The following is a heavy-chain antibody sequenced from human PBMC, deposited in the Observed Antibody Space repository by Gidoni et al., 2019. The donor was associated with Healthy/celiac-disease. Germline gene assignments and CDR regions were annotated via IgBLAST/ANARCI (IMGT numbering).Heavy chain of an antibody. CDR1: GYTFTGNS. J-gene: IGHJ5*02. CDR2: INPNSGGT. V-gene: IGHV1-2*02. CDR3: ARARGSYLGGWFDP. Sequence: QVQLVQSGAEVKKPGASVKVSCKASGYTFTGNSMHWVRQAPGQGLEGMGWINPNSGGTNYAQKFQGRVTMTRDTSISTAYMELSRLRSDDTAVYYCARARGSYLGGWFDPWGQGTLVTVSS. D-gene: IGHD1-26*01.